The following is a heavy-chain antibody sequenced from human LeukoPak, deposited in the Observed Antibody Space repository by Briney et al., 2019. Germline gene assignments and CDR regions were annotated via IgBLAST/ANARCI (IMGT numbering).Heavy chain of an antibody. Sequence: PLETLSLTCTVSGGSISGSLFYWPWIRQPPGTGLEWLGCIYYSGSTYYNPSLKSRVTISVDMPKNQFSLNLTSVTSADTAVYYCAKNVYAWNSFYFDYWGQGTLVTVSS. J-gene: IGHJ4*02. CDR3: AKNVYAWNSFYFDY. CDR1: GGSISGSLFY. CDR2: IYYSGST. D-gene: IGHD1-7*01. V-gene: IGHV4-39*01.